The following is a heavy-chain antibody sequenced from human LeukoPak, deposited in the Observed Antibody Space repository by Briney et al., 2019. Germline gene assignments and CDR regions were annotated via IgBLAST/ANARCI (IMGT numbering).Heavy chain of an antibody. D-gene: IGHD3-22*01. Sequence: ASVTVSCKASGYTFTGYYMHWVRQAPGQGLEWMGWINPNSGGTNYAQKFQGRVTMTRDTSISTAYMELSRLRSDDTAVYYCAMGMPRDSSGYFLRYYYGMDVWGQGTTVTVSS. V-gene: IGHV1-2*02. CDR1: GYTFTGYY. CDR2: INPNSGGT. CDR3: AMGMPRDSSGYFLRYYYGMDV. J-gene: IGHJ6*02.